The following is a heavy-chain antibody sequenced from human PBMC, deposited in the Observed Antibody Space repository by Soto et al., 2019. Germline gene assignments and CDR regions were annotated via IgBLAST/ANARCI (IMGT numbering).Heavy chain of an antibody. CDR2: INPSGGST. J-gene: IGHJ6*03. D-gene: IGHD2-2*01. V-gene: IGHV1-46*03. Sequence: ASVKVSCKASGYTFTSYYMHWVRQAPGQGLEWMGIINPSGGSTSYAQKFQGRVTMTRDTSTSTVYMELSSLRSEDTAVYYCSRDRNGREYFVVVPVVLQGLELYYYYYMDVWGKGTTVTVSS. CDR1: GYTFTSYY. CDR3: SRDRNGREYFVVVPVVLQGLELYYYYYMDV.